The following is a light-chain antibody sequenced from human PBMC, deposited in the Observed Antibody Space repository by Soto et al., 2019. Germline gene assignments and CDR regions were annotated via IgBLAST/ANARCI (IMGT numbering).Light chain of an antibody. J-gene: IGKJ1*01. CDR2: DAS. Sequence: DIQMTQSPSTLSASVGDRVTITCRASESISSWLAWYQQKPGKAPKLLIYDASSLASGVPSRFSGSGSGTEFTLTISSLQPDDLATYYCQHYDTYWTFGQGTKVDIK. V-gene: IGKV1-5*01. CDR1: ESISSW. CDR3: QHYDTYWT.